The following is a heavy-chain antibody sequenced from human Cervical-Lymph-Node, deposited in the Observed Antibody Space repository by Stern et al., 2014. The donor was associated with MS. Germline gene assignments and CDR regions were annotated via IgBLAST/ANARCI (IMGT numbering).Heavy chain of an antibody. CDR1: GYTFTGYY. J-gene: IGHJ5*02. V-gene: IGHV1-2*06. Sequence: QVQLVQSGPEVKKPGASVKVSCKASGYTFTGYYIHWVRQARGQGLEWIGRINPNSGATKFAQKFQGRDTMTRDTSISTAYMELHSLRSDDTAIYYCARGDDVTRITLVRGVTNWFDPWGQGTLVTVSS. CDR3: ARGDDVTRITLVRGVTNWFDP. D-gene: IGHD3-10*01. CDR2: INPNSGAT.